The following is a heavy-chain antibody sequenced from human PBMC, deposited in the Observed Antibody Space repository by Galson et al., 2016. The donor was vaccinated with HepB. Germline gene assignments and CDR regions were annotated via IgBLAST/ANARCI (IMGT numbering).Heavy chain of an antibody. CDR3: ARDRRVALFGMDV. CDR1: GYTFTSYG. D-gene: IGHD3-3*01. J-gene: IGHJ6*02. CDR2: SSGYNGNK. V-gene: IGHV1-18*01. Sequence: SVKVSCKASGYTFTSYGISWVRQAPGQGLEWMGWSSGYNGNKKYAQKFQGRVTMTTDTSTSTDYMELRSLRPDDTAVYYCARDRRVALFGMDVWGQGTTVTVPS.